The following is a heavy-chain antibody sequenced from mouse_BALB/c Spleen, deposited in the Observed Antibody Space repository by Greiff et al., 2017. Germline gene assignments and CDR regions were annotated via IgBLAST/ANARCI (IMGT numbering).Heavy chain of an antibody. CDR3: ARGSWTYYGSRYRYVDV. V-gene: IGHV1S56*01. CDR1: GYTFTSYD. CDR2: IFPGDGST. D-gene: IGHD1-1*01. J-gene: IGHJ1*01. Sequence: QVQLQKSGAELVKPGASVKLSCKASGYTFTSYDINWVRQRPEQGLEWIGWIFPGDGSTKYNEKFKGKATLTTDKSSSTAYMQLSRLTSEDSAVYFCARGSWTYYGSRYRYVDVWGAGTTVTVSS.